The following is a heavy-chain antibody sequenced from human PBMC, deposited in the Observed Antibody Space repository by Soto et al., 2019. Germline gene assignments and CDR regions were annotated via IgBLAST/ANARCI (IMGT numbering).Heavy chain of an antibody. CDR2: ISAYNGNT. CDR3: ARGPVLRFLEWLPDMDV. J-gene: IGHJ6*03. D-gene: IGHD3-3*01. CDR1: GYTFTSYG. Sequence: ASVKVSCKASGYTFTSYGISWVRQAPGQGLEWMGWISAYNGNTNYAQKSQGRVTITRDTSASTAYMELSSLRSEDTAVYYCARGPVLRFLEWLPDMDVWGKGTTVTVSS. V-gene: IGHV1-18*01.